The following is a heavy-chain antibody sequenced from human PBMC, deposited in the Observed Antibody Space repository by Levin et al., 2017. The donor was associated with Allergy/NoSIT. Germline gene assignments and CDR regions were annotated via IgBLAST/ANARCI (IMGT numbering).Heavy chain of an antibody. CDR1: GGSIGGTAYY. CDR2: VYSSGTT. Sequence: SETLSLTCTVSGGSIGGTAYYWNWIRQPPGTGPEWIGDVYSSGTTHYNPSLRSRVTMSGDTSANVFSLTLNSVTAADTAVYYCARRGLTAAGTGPNWFGPWGQGILVTVSS. D-gene: IGHD6-13*01. V-gene: IGHV4-39*01. CDR3: ARRGLTAAGTGPNWFGP. J-gene: IGHJ5*02.